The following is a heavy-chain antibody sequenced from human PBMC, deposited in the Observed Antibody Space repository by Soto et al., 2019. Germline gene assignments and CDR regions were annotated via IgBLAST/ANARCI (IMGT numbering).Heavy chain of an antibody. J-gene: IGHJ3*02. V-gene: IGHV1-46*01. CDR1: GFSFTSYY. CDR3: TRLTGSTGAFDI. Sequence: ASVKVSCKASGFSFTSYYIHWVRQVPGQGLEWMGIINPTDDVTSYAQRFQGRVTLTRDTSTSTVYMEVSSLRSDDTAVYYCTRLTGSTGAFDIWGQGTMVTVSS. CDR2: INPTDDVT. D-gene: IGHD1-7*01.